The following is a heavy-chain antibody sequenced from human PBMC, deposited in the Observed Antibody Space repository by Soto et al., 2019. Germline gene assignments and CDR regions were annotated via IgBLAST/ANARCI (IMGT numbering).Heavy chain of an antibody. V-gene: IGHV4-34*01. J-gene: IGHJ4*02. Sequence: SETLSLTCAVYGGSFSGCYWTWIRQPPGTGLEWIGEINHSGSTNYNPSLKSRVTISVDTSKNQFSLKLGSVTAADTAVYYCAKTTQFSNYFDYWGQGISVTV. D-gene: IGHD1-1*01. CDR3: AKTTQFSNYFDY. CDR1: GGSFSGCY. CDR2: INHSGST.